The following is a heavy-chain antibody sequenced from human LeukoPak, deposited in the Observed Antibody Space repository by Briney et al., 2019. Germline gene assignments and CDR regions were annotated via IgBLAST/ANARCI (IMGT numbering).Heavy chain of an antibody. J-gene: IGHJ4*02. D-gene: IGHD6-13*01. V-gene: IGHV1-3*04. CDR3: VKYSSSWHFDY. CDR1: GYTFSSYA. CDR2: INTGNGKT. Sequence: GGSVRVSCKASGYTFSSYAMHWVRQAPGQRLEWMGWINTGNGKTKFAQELEGRVTITRDTSASTAYMELSSLRSEDTAVYYCVKYSSSWHFDYWGQGTLVTVSS.